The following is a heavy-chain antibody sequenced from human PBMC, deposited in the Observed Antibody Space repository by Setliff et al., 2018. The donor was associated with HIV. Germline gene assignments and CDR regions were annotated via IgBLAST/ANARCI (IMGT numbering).Heavy chain of an antibody. CDR2: IWYDGNNE. V-gene: IGHV3-33*01. J-gene: IGHJ4*02. CDR1: GFSFSSHG. D-gene: IGHD1-26*01. CDR3: ARDLGDHWLLFDY. Sequence: GGSLRLSCAASGFSFSSHGIHWVRQAPGKGLEWVAVIWYDGNNEYYADSVKGRFTISRDNSKNTLYLKMNSLRAEDTAMYYCARDLGDHWLLFDYWGQGTLVTVSS.